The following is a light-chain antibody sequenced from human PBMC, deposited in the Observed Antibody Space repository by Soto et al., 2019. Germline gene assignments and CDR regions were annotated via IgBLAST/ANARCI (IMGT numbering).Light chain of an antibody. V-gene: IGKV3-20*01. CDR1: QSVSSSY. CDR2: GAS. Sequence: EIVLTQSPGTLSLSPGERATLSGRASQSVSSSYLAWYQQKPGQAPRLLIYGASSRATGIPDRFSGSGSGTDLALPISRLEPEDFAVYYGQAHGSSPKTFGQGTKVEIK. J-gene: IGKJ1*01. CDR3: QAHGSSPKT.